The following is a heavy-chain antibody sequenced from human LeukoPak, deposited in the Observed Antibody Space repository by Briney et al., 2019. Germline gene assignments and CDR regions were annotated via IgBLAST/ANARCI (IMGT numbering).Heavy chain of an antibody. D-gene: IGHD3-22*01. V-gene: IGHV3-72*01. CDR3: ARGLIRSLYYYYGMDV. Sequence: GGSLRLSCAASGFTFSDHYMDWVRQAPGKGLEWVARTRNKANSYTTEYAASVKGRFTISRDDSKNSLYLQMNSLKTEDTAVYYCARGLIRSLYYYYGMDVWGQGTTVTVS. CDR1: GFTFSDHY. J-gene: IGHJ6*02. CDR2: TRNKANSYTT.